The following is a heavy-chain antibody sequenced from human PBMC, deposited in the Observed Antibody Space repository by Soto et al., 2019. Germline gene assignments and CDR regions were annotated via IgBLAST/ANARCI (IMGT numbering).Heavy chain of an antibody. V-gene: IGHV4-4*02. Sequence: AETLSLTCAVSGGAIVSSNCLILFRQPPGKGLEWIGEIYHSGSTNYNPSLKSRVTISVDKSKNQFSLKLSSVTAADTAVYYCARAGFWSGYYTGGFDYWGQGTLVTVSS. CDR3: ARAGFWSGYYTGGFDY. D-gene: IGHD3-3*01. CDR1: GGAIVSSNC. J-gene: IGHJ4*02. CDR2: IYHSGST.